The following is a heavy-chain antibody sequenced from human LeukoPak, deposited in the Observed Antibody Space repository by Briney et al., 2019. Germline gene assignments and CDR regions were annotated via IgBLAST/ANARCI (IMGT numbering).Heavy chain of an antibody. CDR3: ARQYYYNRAIYSKLDY. J-gene: IGHJ4*02. D-gene: IGHD3-22*01. V-gene: IGHV4-39*01. Sequence: GSLRLSCAASGFTFSSYAMSWVRQPPGKGLEWIGSMYYSGSTYYNPSLKSRVTISVDTSKNQFSLKLSSVTAADTAVYYCARQYYYNRAIYSKLDYWGQGTLVTVSS. CDR1: GFTFSSYA. CDR2: MYYSGST.